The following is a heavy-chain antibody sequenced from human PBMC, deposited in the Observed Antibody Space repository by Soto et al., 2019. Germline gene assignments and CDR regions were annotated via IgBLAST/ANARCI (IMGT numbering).Heavy chain of an antibody. D-gene: IGHD1-20*01. CDR1: GASISDSHW. Sequence: QVQLQESGPGLVKPSGTLSLTCVVSGASISDSHWWTWVRQPPGKGLEWIGEMFHSGSTNYNPTPTGRVTISIDKSRDQFSMNLNSVTAADTAVYYCAKHNDYAIDAWGQGTTVTVSS. V-gene: IGHV4-4*02. J-gene: IGHJ6*02. CDR3: AKHNDYAIDA. CDR2: MFHSGST.